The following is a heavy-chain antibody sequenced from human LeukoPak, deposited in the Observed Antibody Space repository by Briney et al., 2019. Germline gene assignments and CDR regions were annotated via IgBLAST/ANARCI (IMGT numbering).Heavy chain of an antibody. CDR3: ARGDYGDYVDY. CDR2: INHSGST. J-gene: IGHJ4*02. V-gene: IGHV4-39*07. Sequence: SETLSLTCTVSGGSISSSGYYWGWIRQPPGKGLEWIGEINHSGSTNYNPSLKSRVTISVDTSKNQFSLKLSSVTAADTAVYYCARGDYGDYVDYWGPGNPGHRLL. CDR1: GGSISSSGYY. D-gene: IGHD4-17*01.